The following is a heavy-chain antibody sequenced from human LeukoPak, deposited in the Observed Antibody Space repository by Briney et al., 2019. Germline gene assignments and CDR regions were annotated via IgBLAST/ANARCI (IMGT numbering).Heavy chain of an antibody. J-gene: IGHJ4*02. D-gene: IGHD3-10*01. CDR2: ISSRGAKT. Sequence: GASLTLSRSPSGLTLRSYSMKGVRPAPRRGLQWVSSISSRGAKTYYAHPAKGGGTISRDNAKNTYYLEMNSLVAEDTAVYYFARDPRAVVGGGSFYYWGQRILVTVSS. CDR1: GLTLRSYS. V-gene: IGHV3-21*01. CDR3: ARDPRAVVGGGSFYY.